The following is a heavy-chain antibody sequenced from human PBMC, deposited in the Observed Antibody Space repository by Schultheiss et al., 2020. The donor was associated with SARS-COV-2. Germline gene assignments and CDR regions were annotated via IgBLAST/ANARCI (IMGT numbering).Heavy chain of an antibody. J-gene: IGHJ6*02. V-gene: IGHV4-61*01. CDR1: GGSVSSGSYY. CDR2: IYYSGNT. CDR3: ARVGYSYGLDYYYYGMDV. D-gene: IGHD5-18*01. Sequence: SQTLSLTCTVSGGSVSSGSYYWSWIRQPPGKGLEWIGYIYYSGNTKYNPSLKSRVTISVDTSKNQFSLKLSSVTAADTAVYYCARVGYSYGLDYYYYGMDVWGQGTTVTVSS.